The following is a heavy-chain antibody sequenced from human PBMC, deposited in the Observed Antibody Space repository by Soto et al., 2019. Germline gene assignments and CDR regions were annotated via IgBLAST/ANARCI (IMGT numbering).Heavy chain of an antibody. CDR1: GGSVSGYY. CDR2: IFYRGTT. Sequence: LSETLSLTCTVSGGSVSGYYWSWIRQSPGRGLEWLGYIFYRGTTLYSPSVQSRLSITVDTSKNQFSLKMRSVTAADTAIYYCTRHAIIARLQYGMDVWGRGTTVTVSS. D-gene: IGHD1-26*01. V-gene: IGHV4-59*02. CDR3: TRHAIIARLQYGMDV. J-gene: IGHJ6*02.